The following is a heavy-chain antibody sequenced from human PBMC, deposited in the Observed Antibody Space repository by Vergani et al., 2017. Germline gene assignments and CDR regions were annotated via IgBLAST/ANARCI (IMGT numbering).Heavy chain of an antibody. CDR3: ARSESSGWYRNIDY. CDR1: GGSISSSNC. CDR2: IYHSGST. Sequence: QVQLQESGPGLVKPSETLSLTCTVSGGSISSSNCWCWFRRPPAQGLEWIGEIYHSGSTYYNPSLKSRVTISVDTSKNQFSLKLSSVTAADTAVYYCARSESSGWYRNIDYWGQGTLVTVSS. V-gene: IGHV4-4*02. J-gene: IGHJ4*02. D-gene: IGHD6-19*01.